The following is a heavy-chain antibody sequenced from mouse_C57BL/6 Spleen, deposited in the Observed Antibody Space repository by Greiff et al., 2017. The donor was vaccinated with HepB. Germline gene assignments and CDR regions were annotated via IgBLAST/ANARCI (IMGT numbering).Heavy chain of an antibody. CDR2: IWTGGGT. Sequence: VQLKESGPGLVAPSQSLSITCTVSGFSLTSYAISWVRQPPGKGLEWLGVIWTGGGTNYNSALKSRLSISKDNSKSQVFLKMNSLQTDDTARYYCARKTFADYYGSSYWYFDVWGTGTTVTVSS. V-gene: IGHV2-9-1*01. D-gene: IGHD1-1*01. CDR1: GFSLTSYA. J-gene: IGHJ1*03. CDR3: ARKTFADYYGSSYWYFDV.